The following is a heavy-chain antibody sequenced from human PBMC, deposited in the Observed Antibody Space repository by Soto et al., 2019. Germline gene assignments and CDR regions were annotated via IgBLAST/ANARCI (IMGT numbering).Heavy chain of an antibody. Sequence: GASVKVSCKASGYTFTSYYMHWVRQAPGQGLEWMGIINPSGGSTSYAQKFQGRVTMTRDTSTSTVYMELSSLRSEDTAVYYCAREEGRWELLRAYYFDYWGQGTLGTVSS. J-gene: IGHJ4*02. D-gene: IGHD1-26*01. CDR2: INPSGGST. CDR1: GYTFTSYY. CDR3: AREEGRWELLRAYYFDY. V-gene: IGHV1-46*01.